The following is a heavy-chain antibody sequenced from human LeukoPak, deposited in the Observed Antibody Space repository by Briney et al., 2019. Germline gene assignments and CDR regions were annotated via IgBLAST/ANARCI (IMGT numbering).Heavy chain of an antibody. CDR1: GFTVSSNH. J-gene: IGHJ4*02. CDR2: IYNDVST. D-gene: IGHD6-19*01. V-gene: IGHV3-66*01. CDR3: ARASQWLAFDY. Sequence: GVSLRLSCAASGFTVSSNHMSWVRQAPGKGLEWVSVIYNDVSTNYADSVKGRFTISRDNSKNTLYLQMNSLRAEDTAVYFCARASQWLAFDYWGQGTLVTVSS.